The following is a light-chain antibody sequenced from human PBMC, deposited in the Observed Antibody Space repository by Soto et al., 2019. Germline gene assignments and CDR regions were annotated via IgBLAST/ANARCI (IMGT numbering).Light chain of an antibody. J-gene: IGKJ5*01. CDR2: DAS. Sequence: IVLTQSPATLSLSPGERSTLSCRASQYITIYLAWYQKPGQAPRLLIYDASNRATGIPARFSGSGSGTDFTLTISSLEPDDFAVYYRQQRADWPITFGQGTRLEIK. CDR3: QQRADWPIT. CDR1: QYITIY. V-gene: IGKV3-11*01.